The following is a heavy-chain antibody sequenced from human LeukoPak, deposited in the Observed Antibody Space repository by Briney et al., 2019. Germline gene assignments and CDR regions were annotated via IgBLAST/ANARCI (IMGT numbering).Heavy chain of an antibody. CDR2: IYYTGST. D-gene: IGHD1-7*01. Sequence: SETLSLTCTVSGGSIGSYYWSWIRQPPGKGLEWIGYIYYTGSTNYNPSLKSRVTISVDTSNNQFSLKLSSVTAADTAVYYCAREDNWNYFPFDLWGQGTLVTVSS. CDR3: AREDNWNYFPFDL. J-gene: IGHJ5*02. V-gene: IGHV4-59*01. CDR1: GGSIGSYY.